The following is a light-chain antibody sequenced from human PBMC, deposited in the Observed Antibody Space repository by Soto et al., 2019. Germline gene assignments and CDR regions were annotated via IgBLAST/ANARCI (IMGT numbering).Light chain of an antibody. CDR2: KVS. V-gene: IGKV2-30*01. CDR3: MQGTHWPPIT. Sequence: DVVLTQSPLSLPVTLGQPDSISCRSTQSLVYSDGNIYLNWFQQRPGQSPRRLIYKVSNRDSGVPDRFSGSGSGTDLTLKISRVEAEDVGVYYCMQGTHWPPITFGQGTRLEIK. J-gene: IGKJ5*01. CDR1: QSLVYSDGNIY.